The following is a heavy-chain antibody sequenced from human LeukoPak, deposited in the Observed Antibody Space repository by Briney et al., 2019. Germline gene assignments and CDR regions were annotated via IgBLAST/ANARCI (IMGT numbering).Heavy chain of an antibody. D-gene: IGHD2-21*01. CDR1: GFIFSSYA. CDR2: ISDSAGST. Sequence: GGSLRLSCAASGFIFSSYAMTWVRQAPGKGLEWVSAISDSAGSTYYADSVKGRFTISRDNSKNTLYLQMNSLRAEDTAVYYCAKMVIAGYYYYGMDVWGQGTTVTVSS. J-gene: IGHJ6*02. V-gene: IGHV3-23*01. CDR3: AKMVIAGYYYYGMDV.